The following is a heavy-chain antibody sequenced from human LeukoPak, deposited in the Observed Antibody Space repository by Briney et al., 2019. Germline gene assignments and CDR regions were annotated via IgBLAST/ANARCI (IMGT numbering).Heavy chain of an antibody. V-gene: IGHV4-39*01. D-gene: IGHD3-22*01. J-gene: IGHJ4*02. CDR1: GGSISSSSYY. CDR3: ARQNYFDNSGYALDF. Sequence: SETLSLTCTVSGGSISSSSYYWGWIRQPPGKGLEWIGSVYYSGSPYYNPSLKSRVAISVDTSKNQFTLYLSSVTAADTALYFCARQNYFDNSGYALDFWGQGKLVTVSS. CDR2: VYYSGSP.